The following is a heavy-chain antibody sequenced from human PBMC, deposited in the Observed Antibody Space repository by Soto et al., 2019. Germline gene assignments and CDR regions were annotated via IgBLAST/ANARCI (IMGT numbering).Heavy chain of an antibody. CDR2: IKQDGSEK. CDR1: GFTFSSYW. J-gene: IGHJ6*02. CDR3: ARAIAANYYYYGMDV. V-gene: IGHV3-7*03. D-gene: IGHD6-25*01. Sequence: SLRLSCAASGFTFSSYWMSWVRQAPGKGLEWVANIKQDGSEKYYVDSVKGRLTISRDNAKNSLYLQMNSLRAEDTAVYYCARAIAANYYYYGMDVWGQGTTVTVSS.